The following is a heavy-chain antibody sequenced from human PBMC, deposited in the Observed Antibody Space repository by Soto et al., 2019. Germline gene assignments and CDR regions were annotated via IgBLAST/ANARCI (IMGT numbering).Heavy chain of an antibody. J-gene: IGHJ5*02. CDR3: ARGHYDFWSGWWFDP. CDR2: IYYSGST. Sequence: SETQSLTCTVAGGSISSYYGSWIRQPPGKGLEWIGYIYYSGSTNYNPSLKSRVTISVDTSKNQFSLKLSSVTAADTAVYYCARGHYDFWSGWWFDPWGQGTLVTVSS. CDR1: GGSISSYY. D-gene: IGHD3-3*01. V-gene: IGHV4-59*01.